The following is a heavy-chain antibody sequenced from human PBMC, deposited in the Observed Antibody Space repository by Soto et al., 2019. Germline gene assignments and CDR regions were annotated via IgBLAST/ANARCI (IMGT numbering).Heavy chain of an antibody. V-gene: IGHV4-31*11. J-gene: IGHJ4*02. Sequence: QLQESGPGLVNPSQTLFLSCAVSGGSIGSGGSSWNWIRQQPGEGLEWIGYIYYSGTTFYTASLKSRFTISRDMSKTQISLKLNSVTAADTAVYYCARHLMSQGFDYWGQGVMVTVSS. CDR1: GGSIGSGGSS. CDR2: IYYSGTT. CDR3: ARHLMSQGFDY.